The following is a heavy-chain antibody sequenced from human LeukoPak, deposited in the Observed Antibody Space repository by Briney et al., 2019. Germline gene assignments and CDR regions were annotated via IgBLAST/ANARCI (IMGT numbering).Heavy chain of an antibody. Sequence: SETLSLTCTVSSGSISHYYWAWIRQPPGKGLEWIGRISRSGSTNYNPSLKSRVTMSVDTSKNQFSLKLNSVTAADTAVYYCAREYGDFDYWGQGTLVTVSS. CDR2: ISRSGST. J-gene: IGHJ4*02. CDR1: SGSISHYY. CDR3: AREYGDFDY. D-gene: IGHD4-17*01. V-gene: IGHV4-4*07.